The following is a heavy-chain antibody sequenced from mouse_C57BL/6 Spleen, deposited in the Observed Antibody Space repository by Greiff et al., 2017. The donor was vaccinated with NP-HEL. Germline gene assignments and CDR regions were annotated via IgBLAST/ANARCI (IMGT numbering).Heavy chain of an antibody. Sequence: QVQLQQSGPGLVQPSQSLSITCTVSGFSLTSYGVHWVRQSPGKGLEWLGVIWSGGSTDYNAAFISRLSISKDNSKSQVFFKMNSLQADDTAIYYCARGIYYGNPYAMDYWGQGTSVTVSS. V-gene: IGHV2-2*01. CDR2: IWSGGST. CDR1: GFSLTSYG. CDR3: ARGIYYGNPYAMDY. J-gene: IGHJ4*01. D-gene: IGHD2-1*01.